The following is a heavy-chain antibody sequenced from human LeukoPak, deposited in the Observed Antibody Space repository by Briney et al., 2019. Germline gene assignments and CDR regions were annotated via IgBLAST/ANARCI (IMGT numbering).Heavy chain of an antibody. CDR2: ISGGGGYT. V-gene: IGHV3-23*01. CDR1: GFTFSSYA. CDR3: AKGIYGSGTFYFFDY. J-gene: IGHJ4*02. Sequence: PGGSLRLSCAASGFTFSSYAMSWVRQGPGKGLEWVSAISGGGGYTYYADSVKGRFTISRDNSKSTLYLQMTSLRAGDTAIYYCAKGIYGSGTFYFFDYWGQGTLVTVSS. D-gene: IGHD3-10*01.